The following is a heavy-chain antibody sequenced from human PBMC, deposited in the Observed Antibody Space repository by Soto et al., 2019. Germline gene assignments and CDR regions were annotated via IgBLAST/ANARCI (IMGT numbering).Heavy chain of an antibody. Sequence: QVQLQQWGAGLLKPSETLSLTCAVYGGSFSGYYWSWIRQPPGKGLEWIGEINHSGSTNYNPSLKSRVTISVDTSKNQFSLKLSSVTAADTAVYYCARGVAAGSYFDYWGQGTLVTVSS. V-gene: IGHV4-34*01. D-gene: IGHD6-13*01. CDR1: GGSFSGYY. J-gene: IGHJ4*02. CDR3: ARGVAAGSYFDY. CDR2: INHSGST.